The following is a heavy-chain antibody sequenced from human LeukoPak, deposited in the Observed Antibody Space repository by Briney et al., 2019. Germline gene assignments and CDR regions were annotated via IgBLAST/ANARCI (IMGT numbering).Heavy chain of an antibody. CDR1: GFTFSSYG. CDR2: INWNGGST. V-gene: IGHV3-20*04. Sequence: GGSLRLSCAASGFTFSSYGMSWVRQAPGKGLEWVSGINWNGGSTGYADSVKGRFTISRDNAKNSLYLQMSSLRAEDTAVYYCARVRDGYKPPKLSSYYYMDVWGKGTTVTISS. D-gene: IGHD5-24*01. CDR3: ARVRDGYKPPKLSSYYYMDV. J-gene: IGHJ6*03.